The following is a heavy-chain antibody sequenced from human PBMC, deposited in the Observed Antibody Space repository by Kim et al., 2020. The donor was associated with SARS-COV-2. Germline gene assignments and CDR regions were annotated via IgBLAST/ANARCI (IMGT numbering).Heavy chain of an antibody. CDR2: ISAYNGNT. V-gene: IGHV1-18*01. CDR1: GYTFTSYG. D-gene: IGHD3-3*01. CDR3: ARDRNDFWSGYYIAFDI. Sequence: ASVKVSCKASGYTFTSYGISWVRQAPGQGLEWMGWISAYNGNTNYAQKLQGRVTMTTDTSTSTAYMELRSLRSDDTAVYYCARDRNDFWSGYYIAFDIWGQGTMVTDSS. J-gene: IGHJ3*02.